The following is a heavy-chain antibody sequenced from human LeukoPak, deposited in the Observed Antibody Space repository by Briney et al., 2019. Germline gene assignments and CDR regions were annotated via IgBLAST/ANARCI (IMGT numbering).Heavy chain of an antibody. CDR2: INHSGST. CDR3: ARLYDSSGYYYSRKRAFDY. D-gene: IGHD3-22*01. J-gene: IGHJ4*02. V-gene: IGHV4-34*01. Sequence: SETLSLTCAVYGGSFSGYYWSWIRQPPGKGLEWIGEINHSGSTNYNPSLKSRVTISVDTSKNQFPLKLSSVTAADTAVYYCARLYDSSGYYYSRKRAFDYWGQGTLVTVSS. CDR1: GGSFSGYY.